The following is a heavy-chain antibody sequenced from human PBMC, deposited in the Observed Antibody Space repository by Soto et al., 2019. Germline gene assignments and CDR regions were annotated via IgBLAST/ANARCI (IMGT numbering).Heavy chain of an antibody. J-gene: IGHJ4*02. CDR3: ARERADDYGDYAGYYFDY. CDR1: GGSISSGSYY. Sequence: SETLSLTCTVSGGSISSGSYYWGWIRQPPGKGLEWIGSIYYSGSTYYNPSLKSRVTISVDTSKNQFSLKLSSVTAADTAVYYCARERADDYGDYAGYYFDYWGQGTLVTVSS. D-gene: IGHD4-17*01. CDR2: IYYSGST. V-gene: IGHV4-39*07.